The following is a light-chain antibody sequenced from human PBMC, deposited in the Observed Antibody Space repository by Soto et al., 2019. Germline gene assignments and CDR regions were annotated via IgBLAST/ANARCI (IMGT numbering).Light chain of an antibody. J-gene: IGLJ2*01. CDR2: DNN. CDR3: ATWDGSLPAEV. Sequence: QSVLTQPPSVSAAPGQKVTISCSGSRSNIGNNYVSWYQQLPGTAPKLLIYDNNKRPSGIPDRFSGSKSGTSGTLDITGLQTGDEADYYCATWDGSLPAEVFGGGTKVTVL. V-gene: IGLV1-51*01. CDR1: RSNIGNNY.